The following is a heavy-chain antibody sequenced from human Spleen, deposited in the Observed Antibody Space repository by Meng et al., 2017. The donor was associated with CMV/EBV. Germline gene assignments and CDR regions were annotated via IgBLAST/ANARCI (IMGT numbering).Heavy chain of an antibody. CDR2: ISGYSGDT. CDR1: GYSFNRYG. J-gene: IGHJ5*02. CDR3: ARGSDWFDP. Sequence: TGSCKASGYSFNRYGLAWVRQAPGQGLGWMGWISGYSGDTNYAQKFQGRVTMTTDTSTSSAYLDLRSLTSDDTAIYYCARGSDWFDPWGQGTLVTVSS. V-gene: IGHV1-18*01.